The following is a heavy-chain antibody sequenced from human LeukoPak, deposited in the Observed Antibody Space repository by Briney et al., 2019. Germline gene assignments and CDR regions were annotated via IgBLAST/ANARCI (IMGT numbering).Heavy chain of an antibody. CDR1: GFTFTDFY. CDR3: ARDGHYDILTGYFQD. Sequence: PGGSLRLSCAASGFTFTDFYMSWIRQAPGRGLEWVSYITNSGTTIYYADSVKGRFTISRDNAKNSLYLQMNSLRAEDTAVYYCARDGHYDILTGYFQDWGQGTLVTVSS. CDR2: ITNSGTTI. J-gene: IGHJ1*01. D-gene: IGHD3-9*01. V-gene: IGHV3-11*01.